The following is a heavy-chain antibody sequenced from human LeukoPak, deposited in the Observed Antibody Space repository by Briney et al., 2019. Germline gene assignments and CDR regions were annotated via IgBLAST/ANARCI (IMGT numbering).Heavy chain of an antibody. J-gene: IGHJ5*02. CDR3: ARRYSSSWYVGFFDP. V-gene: IGHV4-4*07. CDR1: GGSISGYF. D-gene: IGHD6-13*01. CDR2: IHDNGDS. Sequence: PSETLSLTCTVSGGSISGYFWSWIRQPAGKGLEWIGRIHDNGDSNHNPSLKSRVTMALDTSGNQVSLKLTSVTAADTAIYYCARRYSSSWYVGFFDPWGQGTLVTVSS.